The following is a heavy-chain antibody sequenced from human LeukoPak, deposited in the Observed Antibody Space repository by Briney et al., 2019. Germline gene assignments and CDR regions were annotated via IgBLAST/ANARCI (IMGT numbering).Heavy chain of an antibody. J-gene: IGHJ4*02. CDR3: ARDGNPAVAALKGFDY. V-gene: IGHV3-33*01. D-gene: IGHD6-19*01. CDR2: IWYDGSNK. CDR1: GFTFSSYG. Sequence: GGSPRLSCAASGFTFSSYGMHWVRQAPGKGLEWVAVIWYDGSNKYYADSVKGRFTISRDNSKNTLYLQMNSLRAEDTAVYYCARDGNPAVAALKGFDYWGQGTLVTVSS.